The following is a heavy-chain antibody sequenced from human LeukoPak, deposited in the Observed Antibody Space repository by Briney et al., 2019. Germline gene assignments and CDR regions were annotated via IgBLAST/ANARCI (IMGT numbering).Heavy chain of an antibody. J-gene: IGHJ4*02. D-gene: IGHD5-12*01. Sequence: LPGGSLRLSCVASGFTFSTYNMNWVRQAPGKGLEWVSYISSRSSDIYYADSVKGRFTISRDNAKNSLYLQMNSLRDEDTAVYYCATKGRGYSGYDFSFDSWGQGTLVPVSS. CDR1: GFTFSTYN. CDR3: ATKGRGYSGYDFSFDS. V-gene: IGHV3-48*02. CDR2: ISSRSSDI.